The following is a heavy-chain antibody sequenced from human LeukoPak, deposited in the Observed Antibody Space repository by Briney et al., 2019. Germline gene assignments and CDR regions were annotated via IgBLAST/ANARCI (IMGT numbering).Heavy chain of an antibody. CDR3: ARLYLPATRFDY. D-gene: IGHD5-24*01. CDR1: GFTFDDYG. V-gene: IGHV3-20*04. Sequence: GGSLRLSCAASGFTFDDYGMSWVRHAPGKGLEWVSGINWNGGSTGYADSVKGRFTISRDNAKNSLYLQMNSLRAEDTALYYCARLYLPATRFDYWGQGTLVTVSS. CDR2: INWNGGST. J-gene: IGHJ4*02.